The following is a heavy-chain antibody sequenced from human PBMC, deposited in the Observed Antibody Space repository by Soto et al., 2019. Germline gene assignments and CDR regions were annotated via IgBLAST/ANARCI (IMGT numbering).Heavy chain of an antibody. CDR2: VRGSGDRT. CDR3: AKDLGSSWYDPFDD. D-gene: IGHD6-13*01. Sequence: EVQLLESGGGLVQPGGSLRLSCAASGFTFNNYAMSWVRQAPGKGLEWVSNVRGSGDRTYYVDSAKGRSTITRDKSKTTMSPQMDTLRDEDTAVYFCAKDLGSSWYDPFDDWGQGTLVTVSS. CDR1: GFTFNNYA. J-gene: IGHJ4*02. V-gene: IGHV3-23*01.